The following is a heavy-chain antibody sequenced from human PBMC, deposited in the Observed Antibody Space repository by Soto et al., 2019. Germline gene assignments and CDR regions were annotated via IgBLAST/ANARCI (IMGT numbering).Heavy chain of an antibody. D-gene: IGHD6-25*01. V-gene: IGHV3-30-3*01. J-gene: IGHJ4*02. Sequence: LRLSCAASGFTFSSYAMHWVRQAPGKGLEWVAVISYDGSNKYYADSVKGRFTISRDNSKNTLYLQMNSLRAEDTAVYYCARDRTLDIAATIDYWGQGTLVTVSS. CDR3: ARDRTLDIAATIDY. CDR2: ISYDGSNK. CDR1: GFTFSSYA.